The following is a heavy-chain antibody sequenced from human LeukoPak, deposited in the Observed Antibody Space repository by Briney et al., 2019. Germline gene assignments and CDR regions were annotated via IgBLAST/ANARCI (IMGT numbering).Heavy chain of an antibody. V-gene: IGHV4-39*07. Sequence: SETLSLTCTVSGGSISSNSYFWGWIRQPPGKGLEWIGSIYYSGSTNYNPSLKSRVTISVDTSKNQFSLKLSSVTAADTAVYYCARDRYIAVAGTNWFDPWGQGTLVTVTS. J-gene: IGHJ5*02. CDR2: IYYSGST. CDR1: GGSISSNSYF. D-gene: IGHD6-19*01. CDR3: ARDRYIAVAGTNWFDP.